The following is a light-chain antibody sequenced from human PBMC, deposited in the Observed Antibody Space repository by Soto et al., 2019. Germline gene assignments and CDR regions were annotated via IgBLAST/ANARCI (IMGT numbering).Light chain of an antibody. J-gene: IGKJ4*01. Sequence: EIVLTQSPGTLSLSPGERATLSCRASQSVSINFLAWYQQKPGQAPRLLIYAASSRATGIPDRFSGSGSGTDFTLTISRLEPEDVALYYCQQYGTSPLTFGGGTKVDI. CDR3: QQYGTSPLT. CDR1: QSVSINF. CDR2: AAS. V-gene: IGKV3-20*01.